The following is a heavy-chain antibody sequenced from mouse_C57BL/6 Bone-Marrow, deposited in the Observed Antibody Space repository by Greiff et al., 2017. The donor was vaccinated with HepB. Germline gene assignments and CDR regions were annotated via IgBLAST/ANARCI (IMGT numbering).Heavy chain of an antibody. Sequence: VQLQQSGPELVKPGDSVKISCKASGYSFTGYFMNWVMQSHGKSLEWFGRINPYNGDTFYNQKFKGKATLTVDKSSSTAHMELRSLTSEDSAVYYCARDYYGSPCWYFDVWGTGTTVTVSS. J-gene: IGHJ1*03. CDR3: ARDYYGSPCWYFDV. CDR2: INPYNGDT. V-gene: IGHV1-20*01. CDR1: GYSFTGYF. D-gene: IGHD1-1*01.